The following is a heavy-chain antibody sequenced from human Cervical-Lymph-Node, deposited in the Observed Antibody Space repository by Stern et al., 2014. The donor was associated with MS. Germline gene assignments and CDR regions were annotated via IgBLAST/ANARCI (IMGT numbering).Heavy chain of an antibody. CDR2: IIPIFGAA. Sequence: QVQLAQSGVEVKRPGSSVKVSCKASGGTFSDHAFSWVRQAPGQGLEWVGGIIPIFGAADYAQKFQGRVTITADESSITVYMELSSLTSEDTAVYYCARGAYCGGDCYWGWFDTWGQGNLVTVSS. D-gene: IGHD2-21*02. V-gene: IGHV1-69*01. J-gene: IGHJ5*02. CDR3: ARGAYCGGDCYWGWFDT. CDR1: GGTFSDHA.